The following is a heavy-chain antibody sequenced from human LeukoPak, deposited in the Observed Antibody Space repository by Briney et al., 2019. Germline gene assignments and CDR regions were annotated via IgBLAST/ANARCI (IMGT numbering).Heavy chain of an antibody. CDR2: ISGSLVGSVGGT. V-gene: IGHV3-23*01. CDR1: GFTFSNYA. Sequence: GGSLRVTCAASGFTFSNYAMRWVRQAPGNGLEWVSGISGSLVGSVGGTYYADSVKGRFTISRDNSQNTPYLQMNRLIAEATAVYYWAKARMSRGIPVCAVIDYWGQGTLVTVSS. CDR3: AKARMSRGIPVCAVIDY. D-gene: IGHD2-21*01. J-gene: IGHJ4*02.